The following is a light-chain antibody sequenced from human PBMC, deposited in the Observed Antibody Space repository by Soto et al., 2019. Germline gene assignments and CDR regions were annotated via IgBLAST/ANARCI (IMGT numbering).Light chain of an antibody. CDR3: QKYNSAPRT. Sequence: IQMTKSPSSLSASVGDIFTITCRASQGISNYLAWYQQKPGKVPKLLIYAASTLQSGVPSRFSGSGSGTDFTLTISSLQPEDVATYYCQKYNSAPRTFGQGTKVDIK. V-gene: IGKV1-27*01. CDR1: QGISNY. CDR2: AAS. J-gene: IGKJ1*01.